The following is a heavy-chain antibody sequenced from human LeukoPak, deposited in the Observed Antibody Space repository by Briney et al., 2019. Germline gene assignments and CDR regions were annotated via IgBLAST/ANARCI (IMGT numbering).Heavy chain of an antibody. J-gene: IGHJ6*03. V-gene: IGHV4-61*02. D-gene: IGHD4-17*01. CDR1: GGSISSGSYY. CDR2: IYTSGST. CDR3: AREDNGDYNYYYYYYMDV. Sequence: KSSETLSLTCTVSGGSISSGSYYWSWIRQPAGKGLEWIGRIYTSGSTNYNPSLKSRVTISVDTSKNQFSLKLSSVTAADTAVYYCAREDNGDYNYYYYYYMDVWGKGTTVTISS.